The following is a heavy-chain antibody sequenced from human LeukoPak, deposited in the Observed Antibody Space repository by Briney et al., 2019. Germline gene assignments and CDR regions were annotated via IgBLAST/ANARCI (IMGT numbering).Heavy chain of an antibody. D-gene: IGHD5-12*01. Sequence: ASVKVSFKASGYTFTSYYMHWVRQAPGQGLEWMGIINPSGGSTSYAQKFQGRVTMTRDTSTSTVYMELSSLRSEDTAVYCCATGYDLGDWFDPWGQGTLVTVSS. J-gene: IGHJ5*02. CDR2: INPSGGST. CDR3: ATGYDLGDWFDP. CDR1: GYTFTSYY. V-gene: IGHV1-46*01.